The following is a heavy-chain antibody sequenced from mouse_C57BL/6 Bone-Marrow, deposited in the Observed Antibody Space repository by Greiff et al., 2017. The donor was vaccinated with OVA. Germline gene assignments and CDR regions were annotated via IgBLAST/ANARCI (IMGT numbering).Heavy chain of an antibody. J-gene: IGHJ3*01. CDR1: GYTFTSYW. Sequence: QVQLQQPGAELVMPGASVKLSCKASGYTFTSYWMHWVKQRPGQGLEWIGEIDPSDSYTNYNQKFKGKSTLTVDKSSSTAYMQLSSLTSEDSAVYYCAREDDCYYAWFAYWGQGTLVTVSA. CDR2: IDPSDSYT. D-gene: IGHD2-3*01. V-gene: IGHV1-69*01. CDR3: AREDDCYYAWFAY.